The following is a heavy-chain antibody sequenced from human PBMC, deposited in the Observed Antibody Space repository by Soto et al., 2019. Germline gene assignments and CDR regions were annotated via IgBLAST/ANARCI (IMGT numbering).Heavy chain of an antibody. J-gene: IGHJ6*02. V-gene: IGHV3-49*04. CDR2: TTSPTYGGTT. CDR3: TRDGDYYGMDV. Sequence: GGSLRLSCRFSGFDSDDYALTWVRQAPGKGLEWVAFTTSPTYGGTTEYAASVKGRFSISSDDSKSVAYLQMNSLQIAATAIYFCTRDGDYYGMDVWGQGTTVTVSS. CDR1: GFDSDDYA.